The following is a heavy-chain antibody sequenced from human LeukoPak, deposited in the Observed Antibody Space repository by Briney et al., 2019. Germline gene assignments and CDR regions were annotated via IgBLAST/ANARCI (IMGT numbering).Heavy chain of an antibody. D-gene: IGHD2-2*01. CDR3: VGEYQLPMRY. CDR1: GFTFTSYG. J-gene: IGHJ4*02. CDR2: ITDTSVGDST. Sequence: GGSLRLSCAASGFTFTSYGMSWVRLTPGKGLEWVSFITDTSVGDSTYYADSVRGRFTISRDSSKSTLYLQMNSLRAEDTAVYYCVGEYQLPMRYWGQGTLVTVSS. V-gene: IGHV3-23*01.